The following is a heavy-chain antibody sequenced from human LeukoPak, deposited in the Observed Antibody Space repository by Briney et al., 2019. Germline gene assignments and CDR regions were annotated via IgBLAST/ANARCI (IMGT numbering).Heavy chain of an antibody. V-gene: IGHV3-64D*06. D-gene: IGHD1-26*01. CDR3: VKVRSGSYSPYYFDY. CDR2: ISSNGGST. CDR1: GXTFSSYA. J-gene: IGHJ4*02. Sequence: GGSLRLSCSASGXTFSSYAMHWVRQAPGKGLEYVSAISSNGGSTYYADSVKAKFTISRDISKNTLYLQMSSLRAEDTAVYYCVKVRSGSYSPYYFDYWGQGTLVTVSS.